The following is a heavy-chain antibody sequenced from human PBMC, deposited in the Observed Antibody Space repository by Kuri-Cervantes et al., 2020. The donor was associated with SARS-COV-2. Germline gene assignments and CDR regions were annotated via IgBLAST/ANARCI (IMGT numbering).Heavy chain of an antibody. Sequence: ESLKISCTVSGGSISSYYWSWIRQPPGKGLEWIGYIYYSGSTNYNPSLKSRVTISVDTSKNQFSLKLSSVTAADTAAYYCARHGFDFWSGYARTYYYYYGMDVWGQGTTVTVSS. V-gene: IGHV4-59*08. CDR1: GGSISSYY. CDR2: IYYSGST. J-gene: IGHJ6*02. D-gene: IGHD3-3*01. CDR3: ARHGFDFWSGYARTYYYYYGMDV.